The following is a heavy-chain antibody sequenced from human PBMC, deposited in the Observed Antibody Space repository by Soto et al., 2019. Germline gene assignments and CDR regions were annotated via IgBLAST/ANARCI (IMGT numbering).Heavy chain of an antibody. CDR1: GFTFSSYA. J-gene: IGHJ3*02. D-gene: IGHD6-13*01. Sequence: EVQLLESGGGLVQPGGSLRLSCAASGFTFSSYAMSWVRQAPGKGLEWVSAISGSGGSTYYADSVKGRFTISRDNANNTLYLQMNSLRAEDTDVYYCVGSSWYGDDNAFDIWGQGTMVTVSS. CDR3: VGSSWYGDDNAFDI. V-gene: IGHV3-23*01. CDR2: ISGSGGST.